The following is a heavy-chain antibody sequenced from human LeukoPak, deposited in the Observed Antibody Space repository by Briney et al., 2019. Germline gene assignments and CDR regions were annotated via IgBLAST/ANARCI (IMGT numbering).Heavy chain of an antibody. V-gene: IGHV4-59*01. D-gene: IGHD3-22*01. Sequence: SETLSLTCTVSGGSISSYYWSWIRQPPGKGLEWIGYIYYSGSTNYNPSLKSRVTISVDTSKNQFSLKLSSVTAADTAVYYCARAPYSSYNYYGMDVWGQGTTVTVSS. CDR2: IYYSGST. CDR1: GGSISSYY. CDR3: ARAPYSSYNYYGMDV. J-gene: IGHJ6*02.